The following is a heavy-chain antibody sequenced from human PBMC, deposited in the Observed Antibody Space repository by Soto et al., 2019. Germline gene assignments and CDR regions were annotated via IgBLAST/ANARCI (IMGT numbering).Heavy chain of an antibody. V-gene: IGHV3-64D*08. CDR3: VKSDRSTRWFGELTVLDI. D-gene: IGHD3-10*01. Sequence: GGSLRLSCSASGFTFSSYAMHWVRQAPGKGLEYVSAISSNGGSTYYADSVKGRFTISRDNSKNTLYLQMSSLRAEDTAVYYCVKSDRSTRWFGELTVLDIWGHGTMVTVSS. J-gene: IGHJ3*02. CDR1: GFTFSSYA. CDR2: ISSNGGST.